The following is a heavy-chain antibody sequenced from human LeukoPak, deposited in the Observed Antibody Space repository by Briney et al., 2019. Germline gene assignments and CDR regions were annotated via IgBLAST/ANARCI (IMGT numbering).Heavy chain of an antibody. CDR3: ARGVGYYYDSSGYSDY. D-gene: IGHD3-22*01. V-gene: IGHV3-21*01. CDR2: ISSSSYI. CDR1: GFTFSSYS. Sequence: GGSLRLSCAASGFTFSSYSMNWVRQAAGKGLEWVSSISSSSYIYYADSVKGRFTISRDNAKHSLYLQMNSLRAEDTAVYYCARGVGYYYDSSGYSDYWGQGTLVTVSS. J-gene: IGHJ4*02.